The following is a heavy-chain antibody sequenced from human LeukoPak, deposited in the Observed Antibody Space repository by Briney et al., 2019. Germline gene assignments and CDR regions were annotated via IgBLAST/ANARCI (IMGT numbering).Heavy chain of an antibody. CDR1: GFTFSSYE. CDR3: ARSHYYNSSGYFDYYYGLDV. J-gene: IGHJ6*02. Sequence: GGSLRLSCAASGFTFSSYEMTWVRQAPGKGLEWLSYITGTGSITNHADSVKGRFTISRDNAKNTLYLQMNSLRAEDTAIYYCARSHYYNSSGYFDYYYGLDVWGQGTTVTVSS. V-gene: IGHV3-48*03. CDR2: ITGTGSIT. D-gene: IGHD3-22*01.